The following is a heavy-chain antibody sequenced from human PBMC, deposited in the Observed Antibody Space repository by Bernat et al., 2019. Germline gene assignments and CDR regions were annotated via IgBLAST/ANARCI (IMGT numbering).Heavy chain of an antibody. Sequence: EVQLLESGGGLVQPGGSLRLSCAASGFIFSSYAMSWVRQAPGKGLEWVSGISGRGSSTYYADSMKGQFTSSRDNSKNTLYLQMNSLRAEDTAVYYCAKDLAYGSGNYFDYWGQGTLVTVSS. CDR3: AKDLAYGSGNYFDY. J-gene: IGHJ4*02. V-gene: IGHV3-23*01. CDR2: ISGRGSST. CDR1: GFIFSSYA. D-gene: IGHD3-10*01.